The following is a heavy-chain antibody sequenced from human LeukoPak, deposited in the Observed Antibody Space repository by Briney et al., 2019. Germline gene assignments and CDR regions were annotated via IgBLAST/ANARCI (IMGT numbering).Heavy chain of an antibody. V-gene: IGHV5-51*01. CDR3: ARRAVGATQGSYYFDY. CDR2: IYPGDSDT. CDR1: GYSFTSYW. J-gene: IGHJ4*02. D-gene: IGHD1-26*01. Sequence: GESLKISCKGSGYSFTSYWIGWVRQMPGKGLEWMGIIYPGDSDTRYSPPFQGQVTISADKSISTAYLQWSSLKASDTAMYYCARRAVGATQGSYYFDYWGQGTLVTVPS.